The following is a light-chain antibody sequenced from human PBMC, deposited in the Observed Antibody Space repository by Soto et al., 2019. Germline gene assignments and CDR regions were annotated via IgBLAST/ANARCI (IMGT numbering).Light chain of an antibody. Sequence: EIVLTQSPATLSLSPGERATLSCRASQSVSSYLAWYQQKPGQAPRLLIYDASNRATGIPARFSGSGSGTDFTLTISSLEPEASAVYYCQQRSNWSYTFGQGTKLEIK. CDR2: DAS. J-gene: IGKJ2*01. V-gene: IGKV3-11*01. CDR1: QSVSSY. CDR3: QQRSNWSYT.